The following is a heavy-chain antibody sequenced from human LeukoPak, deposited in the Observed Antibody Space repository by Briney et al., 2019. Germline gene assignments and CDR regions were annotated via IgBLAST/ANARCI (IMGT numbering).Heavy chain of an antibody. D-gene: IGHD3-22*01. J-gene: IGHJ4*02. CDR2: FDPEDGET. CDR3: ATNTYYYDSSGYCLDY. Sequence: ASVKVSCKVSGYTLTELSMHWVRQAPGKGLEWMGGFDPEDGETIYAQKFQGRVTMTEDTSTDTAYMELSSLRSEDTAAYYCATNTYYYDSSGYCLDYWGQGTLVTVSP. CDR1: GYTLTELS. V-gene: IGHV1-24*01.